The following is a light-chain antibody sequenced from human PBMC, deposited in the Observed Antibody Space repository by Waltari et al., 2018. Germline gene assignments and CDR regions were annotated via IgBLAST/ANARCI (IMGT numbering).Light chain of an antibody. CDR1: KLGDKD. Sequence: SYELTQPPSVSVSPGQTATITCSGVKLGDKDVCWYQQKPVPSPVVVIYQSTNRPSGIPERVAGSNSENTATLTSSGTQAMDEADYYCQAWATGTDVIFGGGTKVTVL. CDR3: QAWATGTDVI. V-gene: IGLV3-1*01. J-gene: IGLJ2*01. CDR2: QST.